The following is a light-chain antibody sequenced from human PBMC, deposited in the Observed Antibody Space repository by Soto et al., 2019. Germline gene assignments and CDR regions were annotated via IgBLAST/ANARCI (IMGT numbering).Light chain of an antibody. CDR2: GAS. V-gene: IGKV3-15*01. CDR1: QSVSSN. CDR3: QQYNNWAPWT. J-gene: IGKJ1*01. Sequence: EMGISQDRTTVSESKGVNATLSCSASQSVSSNLAWYQQKPGQAPRLLIYGASTRATGIPARFSGSGSGTEFTLTISSLQSEDFAVYYCQQYNNWAPWTFGQGTKVDIK.